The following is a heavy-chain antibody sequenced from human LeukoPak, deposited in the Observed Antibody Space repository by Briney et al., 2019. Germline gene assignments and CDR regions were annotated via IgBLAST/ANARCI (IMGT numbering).Heavy chain of an antibody. Sequence: PSETLSLTCTVSGGSISSGGYYWSWIRQPPGKGLEWIGYIYHSGSIYYNPSLKSRVTISVDRSKNQFSLKLSSVTAADTAVYYCARSSSGWYFGGQGTLVTVSS. CDR3: ARSSSGWYF. V-gene: IGHV4-30-2*01. D-gene: IGHD6-19*01. CDR2: IYHSGSI. J-gene: IGHJ4*02. CDR1: GGSISSGGYY.